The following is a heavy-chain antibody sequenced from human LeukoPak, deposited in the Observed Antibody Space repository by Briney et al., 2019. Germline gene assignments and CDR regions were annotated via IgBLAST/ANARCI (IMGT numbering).Heavy chain of an antibody. J-gene: IGHJ4*02. D-gene: IGHD3-22*01. CDR2: ISWNSGNI. CDR3: AKDRYFYDSGSKAG. CDR1: GFSFGDYG. V-gene: IGHV3-9*01. Sequence: PGGSLRLSCVASGFSFGDYGMFWVRQTPGKGLEWVSGISWNSGNIGYADSVKGRFTVSRDNAKNSLYLQMNSLRVEDTAFYYCAKDRYFYDSGSKAGWGRGTLVIVSS.